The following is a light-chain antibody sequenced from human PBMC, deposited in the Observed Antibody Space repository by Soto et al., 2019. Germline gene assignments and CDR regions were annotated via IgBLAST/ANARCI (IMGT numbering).Light chain of an antibody. CDR1: QSISSY. V-gene: IGKV1-39*01. J-gene: IGKJ2*01. CDR2: AAS. CDR3: PPSYSTSLYN. Sequence: DIQMTQSPSSLSASVGDRVTITCRASQSISSYLNWYQQKPGKAPKLLIYAASSLQSGVPSRFSGSGSGTDFTLTISSLQPEDFATYYCPPSYSTSLYNFGQGTKVDIK.